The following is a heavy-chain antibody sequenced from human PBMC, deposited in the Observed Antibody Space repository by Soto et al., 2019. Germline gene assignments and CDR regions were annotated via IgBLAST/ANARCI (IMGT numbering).Heavy chain of an antibody. CDR3: AREDGYKGPNYYYGMDV. CDR1: GDSVSSNSAA. Sequence: SQTLSLTCAISGDSVSSNSAAWNWIRQSPSRGLEWLGRTYYRSKWYNDYAVSVKSRITINPDTSKNQFSLQLNSVTPEDTAVYYCAREDGYKGPNYYYGMDVWGQGTTVTVSS. J-gene: IGHJ6*02. V-gene: IGHV6-1*01. D-gene: IGHD5-12*01. CDR2: TYYRSKWYN.